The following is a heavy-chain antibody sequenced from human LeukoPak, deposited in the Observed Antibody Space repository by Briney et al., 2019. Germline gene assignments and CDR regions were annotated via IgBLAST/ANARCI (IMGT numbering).Heavy chain of an antibody. J-gene: IGHJ3*02. CDR2: IYYSGTT. V-gene: IGHV4-59*08. CDR1: GFTFSNYA. CDR3: ARHERDASLDHALDI. D-gene: IGHD5-24*01. Sequence: GSLRLSCAASGFTFSNYAMNWVRQAPGKGLEWIGYIYYSGTTSYNPSLKSRVTILVDTSKNQFSLKLNSVSAADTAVYYCARHERDASLDHALDIWGQGTMVTVSS.